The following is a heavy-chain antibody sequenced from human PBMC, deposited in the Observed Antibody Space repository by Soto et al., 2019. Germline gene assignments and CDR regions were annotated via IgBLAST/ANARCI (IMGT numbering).Heavy chain of an antibody. CDR2: ISAYNGNT. CDR3: ARGRGCSGGSCYSFGRFYYYGMDV. V-gene: IGHV1-18*01. CDR1: GYTFTSYG. J-gene: IGHJ6*02. Sequence: GASVKVSCKASGYTFTSYGISWVRQAPGQGLEWMGWISAYNGNTNYAQKLQGRVTMTTDTSTSTAYMELRSLRSDDTAVYYCARGRGCSGGSCYSFGRFYYYGMDVWGQGTTVT. D-gene: IGHD2-15*01.